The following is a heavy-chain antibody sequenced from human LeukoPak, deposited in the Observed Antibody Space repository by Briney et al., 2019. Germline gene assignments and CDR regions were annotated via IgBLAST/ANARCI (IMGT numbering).Heavy chain of an antibody. J-gene: IGHJ4*02. V-gene: IGHV5-51*01. CDR2: IYPGDSDT. CDR3: VRQSRDGYRQFDY. CDR1: GYSFTSHW. D-gene: IGHD5-24*01. Sequence: GESLKISCKGSGYSFTSHWIGWVRQMPGKGLEWMGIIYPGDSDTRYSPSFQGQVTISADKSITTAYLRWSSLKASDTAMYFCVRQSRDGYRQFDYWGQGTLVTVSS.